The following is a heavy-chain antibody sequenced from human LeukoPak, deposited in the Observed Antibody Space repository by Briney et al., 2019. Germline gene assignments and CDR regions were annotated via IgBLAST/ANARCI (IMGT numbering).Heavy chain of an antibody. D-gene: IGHD6-19*01. J-gene: IGHJ4*02. CDR2: IYYSGST. V-gene: IGHV4-31*11. CDR3: ARDKAVRSHYFDY. CDR1: GGSISSGGYY. Sequence: SQTLSLTCAVSGGSISSGGYYWSWIRQHPGKGLEWIGYIYYSGSTYYNPSLKSRVTISVDTSKNQFSLKLSSVTAADTAVYYCARDKAVRSHYFDYWGQGTLVTVSS.